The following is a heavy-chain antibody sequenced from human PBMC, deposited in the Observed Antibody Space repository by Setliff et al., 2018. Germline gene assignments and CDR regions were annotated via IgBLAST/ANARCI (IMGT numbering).Heavy chain of an antibody. V-gene: IGHV4-4*07. Sequence: SETLSLTCTVSGGSTNNYHWTWIRQPAGKGLEWIGRLYPNGNTNYNPSLKRRVNMSADSSKNNLSLRLKYVTAADTAVYYCAREDRSGNAFDIWGPGTMVTVSS. CDR2: LYPNGNT. J-gene: IGHJ3*02. D-gene: IGHD3-3*01. CDR3: AREDRSGNAFDI. CDR1: GGSTNNYH.